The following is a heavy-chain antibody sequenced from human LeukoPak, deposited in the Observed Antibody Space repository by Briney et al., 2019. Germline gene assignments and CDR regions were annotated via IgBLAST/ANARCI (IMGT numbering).Heavy chain of an antibody. Sequence: GGSLRLSCAASGFTFSSYSMNWVRQAPGKGLEWVSYISSSSSTIYYADSVKGRFTISRDNAKNSLYLQMNSLRAEDTAVYYCATDRGQWLAYFDSWGQGTPVTVSS. CDR2: ISSSSSTI. D-gene: IGHD6-19*01. V-gene: IGHV3-48*04. CDR3: ATDRGQWLAYFDS. CDR1: GFTFSSYS. J-gene: IGHJ4*02.